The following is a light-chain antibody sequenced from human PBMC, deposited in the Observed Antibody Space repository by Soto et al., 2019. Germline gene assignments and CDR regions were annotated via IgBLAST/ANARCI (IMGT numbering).Light chain of an antibody. CDR2: GAS. CDR1: QDVGKW. CDR3: QQFAISTT. J-gene: IGKJ1*01. Sequence: DIQMTQSPPSVSASVGDRVTITCRASQDVGKWLAWYQQKPGKAPTLLIHGASSLQSGVPPRYSGSGYGTDFTLTISSLQPDDFATYYCQQFAISTTFGQGTKVDIK. V-gene: IGKV1-12*01.